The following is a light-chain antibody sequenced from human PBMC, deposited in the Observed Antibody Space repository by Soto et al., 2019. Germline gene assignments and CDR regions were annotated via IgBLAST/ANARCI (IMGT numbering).Light chain of an antibody. CDR3: QQYGSSPGFT. CDR1: QDIRSD. V-gene: IGKV1-17*01. J-gene: IGKJ3*01. CDR2: GTS. Sequence: DIQMTQSPSSLSASVGDRVTISCRASQDIRSDLNWYQQKPGKAPKRLIYGTSGLQDGVPSRFSGSGSGTEFTLTISSLQPEDFAVYYCQQYGSSPGFTFGPGTKVDIK.